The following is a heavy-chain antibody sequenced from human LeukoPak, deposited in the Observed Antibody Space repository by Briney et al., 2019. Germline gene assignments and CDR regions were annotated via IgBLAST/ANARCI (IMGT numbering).Heavy chain of an antibody. V-gene: IGHV3-23*01. CDR3: ATYYYDTSGYDRYFDC. CDR1: GFTFRNYA. J-gene: IGHJ4*02. D-gene: IGHD3-22*01. CDR2: ISVSDGNT. Sequence: PGGSLRLSCAASGFTFRNYAISWVRQAPGKGLEWVSTISVSDGNTYYADSVKGRFTISRDNSKNTLYLQMNSLRAEDTAVYYCATYYYDTSGYDRYFDCWGQGTLVTVSS.